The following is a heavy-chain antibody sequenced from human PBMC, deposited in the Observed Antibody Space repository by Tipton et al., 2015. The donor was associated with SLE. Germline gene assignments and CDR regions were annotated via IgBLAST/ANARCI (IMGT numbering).Heavy chain of an antibody. V-gene: IGHV4-61*02. D-gene: IGHD3-3*01. CDR2: IYTSGST. J-gene: IGHJ5*02. Sequence: TLSLTCTVSGGSISSGSYYWSWIRQPAGKGLEWIGRIYTSGSTNYNPSLKSRVTISVDTSKNQFSLKMNSVTAADTAIYYCARGTPFMEWERNWFDPWGQGTLVTVSS. CDR3: ARGTPFMEWERNWFDP. CDR1: GGSISSGSYY.